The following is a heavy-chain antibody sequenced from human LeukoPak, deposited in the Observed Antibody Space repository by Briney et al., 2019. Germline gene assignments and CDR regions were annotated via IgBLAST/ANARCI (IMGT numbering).Heavy chain of an antibody. J-gene: IGHJ4*02. CDR2: IWYDGSNK. V-gene: IGHV3-33*01. Sequence: GGSLRLSCAASGFTFSSYGMHWVRQAPGKGLEWVAVIWYDGSNKYYADSVKGRFTISRDNSKNTLYLQMNSLRAEDTAVYYCAREAPGIVVAGTIDYWGQGTLVTVSS. CDR1: GFTFSSYG. CDR3: AREAPGIVVAGTIDY. D-gene: IGHD6-19*01.